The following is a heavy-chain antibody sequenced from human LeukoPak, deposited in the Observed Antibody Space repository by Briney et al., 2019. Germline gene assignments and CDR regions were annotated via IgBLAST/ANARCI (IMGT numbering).Heavy chain of an antibody. CDR1: GFTFDDYA. V-gene: IGHV3-43*02. J-gene: IGHJ4*02. D-gene: IGHD3-22*01. CDR3: VKEKVVAQFDF. CDR2: ISGDGGSA. Sequence: GGSLRLSCAASGFTFDDYAMHWVRQAPGKGLEWVSLISGDGGSAYYADSVKGRFTISRDNSKNSLYLQMNSLRTEDTAFYYCVKEKVVAQFDFWGQGARVTVSS.